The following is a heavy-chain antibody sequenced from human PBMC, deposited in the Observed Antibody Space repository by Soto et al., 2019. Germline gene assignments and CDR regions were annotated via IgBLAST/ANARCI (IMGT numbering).Heavy chain of an antibody. D-gene: IGHD3-10*01. CDR1: GFTFNTYP. Sequence: LGLSFATSGFTFNTYPVTWVRQAPGKLLEWVSSISSTAGRTSSYADSVKGRFAISRDFSDNTVYLQMNNLRVDDTAVYFCAKGVLSFHYGMEVWGQGTTVSVSS. V-gene: IGHV3-23*01. J-gene: IGHJ6*02. CDR3: AKGVLSFHYGMEV. CDR2: ISSTAGRT.